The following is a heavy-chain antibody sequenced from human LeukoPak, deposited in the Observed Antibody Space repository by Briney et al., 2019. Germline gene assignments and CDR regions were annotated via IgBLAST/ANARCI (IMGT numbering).Heavy chain of an antibody. D-gene: IGHD3-10*01. CDR3: VREMDGGDFDY. CDR1: GYAFGTHF. Sequence: GASVKVSCKASGYAFGTHFIHWMRQAPGQGLEWLGRIDPSRGWTHLPRKFQGRVTVTRDTSRTTVDMELSSLTSEDTALYYCVREMDGGDFDYWGQGTLVTVSS. J-gene: IGHJ4*02. V-gene: IGHV1-46*01. CDR2: IDPSRGWT.